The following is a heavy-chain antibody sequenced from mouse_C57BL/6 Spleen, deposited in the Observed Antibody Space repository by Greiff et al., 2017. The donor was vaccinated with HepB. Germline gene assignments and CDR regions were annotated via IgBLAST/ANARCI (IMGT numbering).Heavy chain of an antibody. Sequence: EVNVVESGGDLVKPGGSLKLSCAASGFTFSSYGMSWVRQTPDKRLEWVATISSGGSYTYYPDSVKGRFTISSDNAKNTLYLQMSSLKSEDTAMYYCARRVSNYWYFDVWGTGTTVTVSS. CDR2: ISSGGSYT. CDR3: ARRVSNYWYFDV. J-gene: IGHJ1*03. D-gene: IGHD2-5*01. CDR1: GFTFSSYG. V-gene: IGHV5-6*02.